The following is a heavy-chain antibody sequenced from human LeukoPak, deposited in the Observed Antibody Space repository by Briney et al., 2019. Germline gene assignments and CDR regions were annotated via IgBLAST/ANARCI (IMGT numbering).Heavy chain of an antibody. J-gene: IGHJ3*02. D-gene: IGHD3-3*01. CDR2: IYSTGST. CDR1: GGSISSYY. Sequence: SETLSLTCTVSGGSISSYYWSWIRQPAGKGLEWIGRIYSTGSTDYNPSLESRLTMSLDASRNQFSLKLSSVAAADTAVYYCARGNYDAHGAFDIWGQGTMVTVSS. V-gene: IGHV4-4*07. CDR3: ARGNYDAHGAFDI.